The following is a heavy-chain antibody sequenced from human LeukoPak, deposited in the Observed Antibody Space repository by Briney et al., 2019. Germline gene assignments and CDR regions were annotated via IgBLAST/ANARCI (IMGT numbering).Heavy chain of an antibody. Sequence: SETLSLTCTVSGDSIRGYYWSWIRQPPGKGLEWIGNIHYSGSTKYNSSLKSRVTISVDTSNNQFSLRVTSLTAADTAVYYCARLGALHDAFDVWGQGTLVTVSS. CDR3: ARLGALHDAFDV. V-gene: IGHV4-59*12. J-gene: IGHJ3*01. CDR1: GDSIRGYY. D-gene: IGHD3-16*01. CDR2: IHYSGST.